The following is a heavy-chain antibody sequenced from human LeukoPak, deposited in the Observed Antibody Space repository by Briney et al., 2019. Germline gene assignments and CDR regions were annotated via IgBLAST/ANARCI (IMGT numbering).Heavy chain of an antibody. CDR1: DYSITHGCH. V-gene: IGHV4-38-2*01. CDR3: ARHGSMVRGADYYYYMDV. D-gene: IGHD3-10*01. CDR2: VYHNGNT. J-gene: IGHJ6*03. Sequence: SETLSLTCSVSDYSITHGCHWGWVRLPPGKGLEWIGSVYHNGNTYYNPSLKSRVTISVDTSKNQFSLKLSSVTAADTAVYYCARHGSMVRGADYYYYMDVWGKGTTVTVSS.